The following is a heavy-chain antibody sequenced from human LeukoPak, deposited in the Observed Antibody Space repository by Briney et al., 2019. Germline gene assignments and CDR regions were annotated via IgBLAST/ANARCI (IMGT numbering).Heavy chain of an antibody. CDR2: INPGNGNT. D-gene: IGHD1-26*01. CDR1: GYTFTSYA. J-gene: IGHJ4*02. Sequence: ASVKVSCKASGYTFTSYAMHWVRQAPGQRLEWMGWINPGNGNTKYSQKFQGRVTITRDTSASTAYMELSSLRSEDTAVYYCARDRWWEPTDFSVDYWGQGTLVTVSS. V-gene: IGHV1-3*01. CDR3: ARDRWWEPTDFSVDY.